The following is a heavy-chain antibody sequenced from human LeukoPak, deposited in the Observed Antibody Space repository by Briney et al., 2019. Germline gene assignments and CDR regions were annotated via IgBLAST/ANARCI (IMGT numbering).Heavy chain of an antibody. CDR2: IKQDGSEK. CDR1: GFTFSSRDW. D-gene: IGHD2-21*02. V-gene: IGHV3-7*01. J-gene: IGHJ5*01. CDR3: ARGESSYCSGGCYFAS. Sequence: GGSLRLSCVASGFTFSSRDWMTWVRQAPGKGLEWVANIKQDGSEKNYVDSVKGRFTISRDNAKNSVDLQMNSLRAEDTAMYYCARGESSYCSGGCYFASWGQGTLVTISS.